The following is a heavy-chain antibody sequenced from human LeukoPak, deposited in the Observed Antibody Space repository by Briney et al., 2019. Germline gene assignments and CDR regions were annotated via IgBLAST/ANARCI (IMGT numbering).Heavy chain of an antibody. D-gene: IGHD1-26*01. CDR1: GFTFSSYS. J-gene: IGHJ5*02. CDR2: ISSSSSTI. CDR3: ARSNSGSYSRFDP. Sequence: GGSLRLSCAASGFTFSSYSMNWVRQAPGKGLEWVSCISSSSSTIYYADSVKGRFTISRDNAKNSLYLQMNSLRAEDTAVYYCARSNSGSYSRFDPWGQGTLVTVSS. V-gene: IGHV3-48*01.